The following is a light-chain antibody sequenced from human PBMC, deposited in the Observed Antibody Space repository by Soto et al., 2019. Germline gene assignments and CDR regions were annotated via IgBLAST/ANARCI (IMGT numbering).Light chain of an antibody. V-gene: IGLV2-11*01. Sequence: QSALTQSPSVSGSPGQSVTISCTGTSSDVGAYDYVSWFQQLPGKAPKLVIYDVNKRPSGIPDHFSGSKSGNTASLTIAGLQPEDEADYYCCSYAASGYIFGSGTKLTVL. CDR1: SSDVGAYDY. CDR3: CSYAASGYI. J-gene: IGLJ1*01. CDR2: DVN.